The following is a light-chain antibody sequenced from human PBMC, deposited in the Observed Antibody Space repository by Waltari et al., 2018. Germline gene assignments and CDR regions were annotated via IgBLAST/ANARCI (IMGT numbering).Light chain of an antibody. V-gene: IGKV1-5*03. J-gene: IGKJ2*01. Sequence: DIQMTQSPSSLSASVGDRVTITCRASQSISNWLACYQQKPGKAPILLIYKASILKSGAPSRFSGSGSGTQFTLTISSLPPGDFATYYCQQYNTYSSFGQGTKLEIK. CDR3: QQYNTYSS. CDR1: QSISNW. CDR2: KAS.